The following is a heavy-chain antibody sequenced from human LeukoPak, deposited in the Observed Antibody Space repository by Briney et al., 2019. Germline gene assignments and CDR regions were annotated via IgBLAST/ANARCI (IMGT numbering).Heavy chain of an antibody. D-gene: IGHD3-9*01. J-gene: IGHJ6*04. V-gene: IGHV3-13*05. CDR3: ARGFGDILTGYYGGLVAQQDYGMDV. CDR1: GFTFSSYD. CDR2: IGTAGDP. Sequence: GGAPLVSGAASGFTFSSYDMHWGRPATGKGLEWVSAIGTAGDPYYPGSVKGRFTISRENAKNSLYLQMNSLRAGDTAVYYCARGFGDILTGYYGGLVAQQDYGMDVWGKGTTVTVSS.